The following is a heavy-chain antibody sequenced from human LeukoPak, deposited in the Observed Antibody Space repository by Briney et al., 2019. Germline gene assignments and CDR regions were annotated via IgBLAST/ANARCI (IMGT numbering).Heavy chain of an antibody. J-gene: IGHJ4*02. CDR2: FDPEDGET. V-gene: IGHV1-24*01. D-gene: IGHD1-26*01. CDR1: GYTLTELS. CDR3: ATDLDSGRPGYFDY. Sequence: ASVKVSFKVSGYTLTELSMHWVRQAPGKGLEWMGGFDPEDGETIYAQKFQGRVTMTEDTSTDTAYVELSSLRSEDTAVYYCATDLDSGRPGYFDYWGQGTLVTVSS.